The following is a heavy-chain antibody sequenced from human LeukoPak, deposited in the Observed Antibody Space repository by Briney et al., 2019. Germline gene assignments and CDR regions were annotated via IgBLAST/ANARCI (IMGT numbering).Heavy chain of an antibody. CDR3: ARGRRSCYYDY. CDR2: INHSGST. Sequence: SETLSLTCTVSGDSISTYYWSWIRQPPGKGLEWIGEINHSGSTNYNPSLKSRVTISVDTSKNQFSLKLSSVTAADTAVYYCARGRRSCYYDYWGQGTLVTVSS. J-gene: IGHJ4*02. V-gene: IGHV4-34*01. CDR1: GDSISTYY. D-gene: IGHD6-13*01.